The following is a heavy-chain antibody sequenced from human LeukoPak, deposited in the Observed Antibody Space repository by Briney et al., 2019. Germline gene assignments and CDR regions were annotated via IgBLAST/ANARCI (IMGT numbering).Heavy chain of an antibody. V-gene: IGHV3-23*01. CDR3: ARDDSSGYPYYFDY. CDR2: ISGSGGST. Sequence: PGGSLRLSCAASGFTFSSYAMSWVRQAPGKGLEWVSAISGSGGSTYYADSVKGRFTIPRDNSKNTLYLQMNSLRAEDTAVYYCARDDSSGYPYYFDYWGQGTLVTVSS. D-gene: IGHD3-22*01. CDR1: GFTFSSYA. J-gene: IGHJ4*02.